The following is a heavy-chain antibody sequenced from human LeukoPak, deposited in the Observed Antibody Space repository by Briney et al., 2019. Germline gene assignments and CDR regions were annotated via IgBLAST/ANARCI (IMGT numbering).Heavy chain of an antibody. J-gene: IGHJ1*01. CDR1: GYTFISYY. D-gene: IGHD4-11*01. CDR3: TTVHDYSTYGEYFQH. V-gene: IGHV1-46*03. CDR2: INPRDDTT. Sequence: ASVKVSCKASGYTFISYYIHWVRQAPGQGLEWVGIINPRDDTTSYAQRFQGRVTVTRDTTTTTVYMELSSLRSEDTAVYYCTTVHDYSTYGEYFQHWGQGTLVTVSS.